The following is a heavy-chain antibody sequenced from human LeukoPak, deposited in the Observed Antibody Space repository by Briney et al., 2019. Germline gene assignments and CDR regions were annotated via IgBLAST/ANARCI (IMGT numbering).Heavy chain of an antibody. CDR1: GGSISHYY. Sequence: SETLSLTCTVSGGSISHYYWNWIRQPPGKGLEWFGYIYNSGSTNYNPSLKSRVTISVDTSKNQFSLKLNSVTAADTALYYCARDRDGIYYFDYWGQGTLITVSS. D-gene: IGHD3-3*01. J-gene: IGHJ4*02. CDR3: ARDRDGIYYFDY. V-gene: IGHV4-59*13. CDR2: IYNSGST.